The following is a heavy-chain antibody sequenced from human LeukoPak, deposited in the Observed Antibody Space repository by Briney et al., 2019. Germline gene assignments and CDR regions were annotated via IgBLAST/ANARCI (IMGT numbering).Heavy chain of an antibody. V-gene: IGHV4-59*01. Sequence: SETLSLTCTVSGGSTSSYYWSWIRQPPGKGLEWIGYIYYSGSTNYNPSLKSRVTISVDTSKNQFSLKLSSVTAADTAVYYCARAVHGRTADYMDVWGKGTTVTISS. CDR1: GGSTSSYY. CDR3: ARAVHGRTADYMDV. D-gene: IGHD1-1*01. J-gene: IGHJ6*03. CDR2: IYYSGST.